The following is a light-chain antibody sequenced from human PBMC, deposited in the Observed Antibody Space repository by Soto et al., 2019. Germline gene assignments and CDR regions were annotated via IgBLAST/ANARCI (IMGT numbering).Light chain of an antibody. J-gene: IGLJ1*01. CDR1: SSDVGGYNY. Sequence: QSALTQPASVSGSPGQSITISCTGTSSDVGGYNYVSWYQQQAGKAPKLIIHEVSNRPSGVSNRFSGSKSGNTASLTISGRQAEDEADYSCDSYTSSRAYVFGIGTQLTVL. CDR3: DSYTSSRAYV. CDR2: EVS. V-gene: IGLV2-14*01.